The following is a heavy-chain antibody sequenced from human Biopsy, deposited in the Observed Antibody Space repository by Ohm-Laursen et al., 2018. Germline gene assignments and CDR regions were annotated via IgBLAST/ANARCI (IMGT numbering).Heavy chain of an antibody. D-gene: IGHD2-8*01. CDR1: GYTFTGYF. CDR3: ARDPLNGHKHFDY. Sequence: SVKVSCKTSGYTFTGYFLHWMRQAPGQGLEWLGYINCKTGATNYAQKFQGTVTMTRDTSISTAYLALGSLRSADTAIYYCARDPLNGHKHFDYWGQGSLVTVSS. V-gene: IGHV1-2*02. J-gene: IGHJ4*02. CDR2: INCKTGAT.